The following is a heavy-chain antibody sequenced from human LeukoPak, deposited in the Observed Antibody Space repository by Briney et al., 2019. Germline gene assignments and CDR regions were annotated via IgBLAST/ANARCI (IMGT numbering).Heavy chain of an antibody. CDR1: GFTFSDYY. J-gene: IGHJ1*01. D-gene: IGHD3-22*01. V-gene: IGHV3-11*01. CDR3: ARDLGYYDSSGYYRGAEYFQH. CDR2: ISSSGSSI. Sequence: GGSLRLSCAASGFTFSDYYMTWIRQAQGKGLEWVSYISSSGSSIYYADSVKGRFTISRDNAKNSLYLQMNSLRAEDTAVYYCARDLGYYDSSGYYRGAEYFQHWGQGTLVTVS.